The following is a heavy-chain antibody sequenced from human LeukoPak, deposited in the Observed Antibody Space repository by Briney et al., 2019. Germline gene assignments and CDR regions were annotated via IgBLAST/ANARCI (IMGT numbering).Heavy chain of an antibody. CDR1: GGSFSGYY. CDR3: ARDQGYVVPFDY. CDR2: INHSGST. V-gene: IGHV4-34*01. D-gene: IGHD2-8*01. Sequence: SETLSLTCAVYGGSFSGYYWSWIRQPQGKGLEWIGEINHSGSTNYNPSLKSRVTISVDTSKNQFSLKLSSVTAADTAVYYCARDQGYVVPFDYWGQGTLVTVSS. J-gene: IGHJ4*02.